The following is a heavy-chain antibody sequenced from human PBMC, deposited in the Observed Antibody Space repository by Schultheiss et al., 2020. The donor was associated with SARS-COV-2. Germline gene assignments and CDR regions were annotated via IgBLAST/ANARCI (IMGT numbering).Heavy chain of an antibody. V-gene: IGHV2-70*12. D-gene: IGHD6-19*01. CDR2: IDWDDDK. Sequence: SGPTLVKPTQTLMLTCTFSGFSLSTSGVGVGWIRQPPGKALEWLALIDWDDDKYYSTSLKTRLTISKDTSKNQVVLTMTNMDPVDTATYYCARISRQWLDYYYGMDVWGQGTTVTVSS. J-gene: IGHJ6*02. CDR3: ARISRQWLDYYYGMDV. CDR1: GFSLSTSGVG.